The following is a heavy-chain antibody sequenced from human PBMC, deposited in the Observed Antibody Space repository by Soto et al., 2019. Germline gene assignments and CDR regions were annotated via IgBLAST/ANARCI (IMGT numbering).Heavy chain of an antibody. Sequence: PSETLSLTCTVSGGSISSSSYYWGWIRQPPGKGLEWIGSIYYSGSTYYNPSLKSRVTISVDTSKNQFSLKLSSVTAADTAVYYCARLWSIASGWFDPWGQGTLVTVSS. V-gene: IGHV4-39*01. CDR3: ARLWSIASGWFDP. CDR1: GGSISSSSYY. CDR2: IYYSGST. J-gene: IGHJ5*02. D-gene: IGHD6-6*01.